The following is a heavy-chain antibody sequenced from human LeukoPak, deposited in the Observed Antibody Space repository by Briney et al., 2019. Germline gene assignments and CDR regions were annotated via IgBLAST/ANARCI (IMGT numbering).Heavy chain of an antibody. CDR3: ARGRSSWSSGRKYYFDY. CDR1: GGSISSGSYY. V-gene: IGHV4-61*02. Sequence: SETLSLTCTVSGGSISSGSYYWSWIRQPAGKGLEWIGRIYTSGSTNYNPSLKSRVTISVDTSKNQFSLKLSSVTAADTAVYYCARGRSSWSSGRKYYFDYWGQGTLVTVSS. CDR2: IYTSGST. D-gene: IGHD6-13*01. J-gene: IGHJ4*02.